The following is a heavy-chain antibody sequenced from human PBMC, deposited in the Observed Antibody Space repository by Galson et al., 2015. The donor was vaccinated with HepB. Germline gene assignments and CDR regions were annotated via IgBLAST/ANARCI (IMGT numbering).Heavy chain of an antibody. CDR3: ARDHSRLRNYSIKWGQPYFDY. CDR2: ISAYNGNT. CDR1: GYTFSHYG. V-gene: IGHV1-18*04. J-gene: IGHJ4*02. Sequence: SVKVSCKASGYTFSHYGISWVRQAPGQGLEFMAWISAYNGNTNYAPNLQGRVTLTTDTSTSTAYMELRSLRSDDTAVYYCARDHSRLRNYSIKWGQPYFDYWGQGTLVIVSS. D-gene: IGHD6-13*01.